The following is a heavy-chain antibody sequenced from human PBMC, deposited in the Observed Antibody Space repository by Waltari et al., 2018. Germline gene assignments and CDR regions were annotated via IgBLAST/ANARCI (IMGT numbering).Heavy chain of an antibody. CDR3: AKSLSMVQGVITYYFDY. CDR2: ISGSGGST. Sequence: EVQLVESGGGLVQPGGSLRLSCAASGFTFSSYAMSWVRQAPGKGLEWVSAISGSGGSTYYADSVKGRFTISRDNSKNTLYLQMNSLRAEDTAVYYCAKSLSMVQGVITYYFDYWGQGTLVTVSS. CDR1: GFTFSSYA. J-gene: IGHJ4*02. V-gene: IGHV3-23*04. D-gene: IGHD3-10*01.